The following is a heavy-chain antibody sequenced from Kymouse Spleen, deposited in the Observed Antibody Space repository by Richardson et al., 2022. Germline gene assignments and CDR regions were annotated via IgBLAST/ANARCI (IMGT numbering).Heavy chain of an antibody. J-gene: IGHJ4*02. V-gene: IGHV3-64*02. D-gene: IGHD3-9*01. CDR1: GFTFSSYA. Sequence: EVQLVESGEGLVQPGGSLRLSCAASGFTFSSYAMHWVRQAPGKGLEYVSAISSNGGSTYYADSVKGRFTISRDNSKNTLYLQMGSLRAEDMAVYYCARDSPITIF*LVIPDYWGQGTLVTVSS. CDR3: ARDSPITIF*LVIPDY. CDR2: ISSNGGST.